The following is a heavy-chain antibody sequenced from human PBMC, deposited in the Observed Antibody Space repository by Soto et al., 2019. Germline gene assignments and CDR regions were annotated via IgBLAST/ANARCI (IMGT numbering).Heavy chain of an antibody. CDR2: LGTSGDTK. CDR3: ARGLEYNFEPGVFDI. Sequence: QLVESGGGLEQPGGSLRLSCAASGFTFSSYEMNWVRQAPGKGLEWVSYLGTSGDTKYYADSVKGRFSISRNNAKNSLYLQMNSLRAEDTAVYYGARGLEYNFEPGVFDIWGQGTMVTVSS. D-gene: IGHD1-20*01. CDR1: GFTFSSYE. V-gene: IGHV3-48*03. J-gene: IGHJ3*02.